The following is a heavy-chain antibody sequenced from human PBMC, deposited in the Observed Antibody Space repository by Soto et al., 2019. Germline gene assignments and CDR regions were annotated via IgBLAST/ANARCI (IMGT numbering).Heavy chain of an antibody. D-gene: IGHD3-10*01. CDR2: INHSGST. Sequence: SETLSLTCAVYGGSFIGYYWSWIRQPPGKGLEWIGEINHSGSTNYNPSLKSRVTISVDTSKNQFSLKLSSVTAADTAVYYCARVTGLLYYYYYMDVWGKGTTVTVSS. CDR3: ARVTGLLYYYYYMDV. CDR1: GGSFIGYY. J-gene: IGHJ6*03. V-gene: IGHV4-34*01.